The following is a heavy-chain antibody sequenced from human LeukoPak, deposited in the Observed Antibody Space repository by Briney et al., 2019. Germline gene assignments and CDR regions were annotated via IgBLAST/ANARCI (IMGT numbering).Heavy chain of an antibody. CDR3: ARSDGYGLVGI. CDR2: IYSRGNT. D-gene: IGHD3-10*01. CDR1: GVSISSGSNY. J-gene: IGHJ3*02. V-gene: IGHV4-39*07. Sequence: PSETLSLTCSVSGVSISSGSNYWGWIRQPPGKTLEWIGSIYSRGNTYYNPSLKSRVIILIDTAKNHFSLNLSSVTAADTAVYYCARSDGYGLVGIWGQGTMVTVSS.